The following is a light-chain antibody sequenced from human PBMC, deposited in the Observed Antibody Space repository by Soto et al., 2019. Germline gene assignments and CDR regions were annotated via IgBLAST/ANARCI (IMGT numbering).Light chain of an antibody. CDR2: DVS. V-gene: IGLV2-14*01. CDR1: SSDVGGYNY. CDR3: SSYTGSTTLHYV. Sequence: VLTQPASVSGSPGQSITISCTGTSSDVGGYNYVSWYQQHPGKAPKLLIYDVSNRPSGASNRFSGSKSGNTASLTISGLQAEDEADYYCSSYTGSTTLHYVFGTGTKVTVL. J-gene: IGLJ1*01.